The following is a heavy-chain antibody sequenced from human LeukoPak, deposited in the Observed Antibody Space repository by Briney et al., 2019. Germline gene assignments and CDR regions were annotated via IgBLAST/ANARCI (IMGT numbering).Heavy chain of an antibody. Sequence: MASETLSLTCTVSGGSISSGGYYWSWIRQPPGKGLEWIGYIYDSGSTNYNPSLKSRVTISVGTSNNQFSLMLSSVTAADTAVYYCARRAIHSIIWYYFDYWGQGTLVTVSS. D-gene: IGHD3-3*02. CDR3: ARRAIHSIIWYYFDY. CDR1: GGSISSGGYY. CDR2: IYDSGST. J-gene: IGHJ4*02. V-gene: IGHV4-61*08.